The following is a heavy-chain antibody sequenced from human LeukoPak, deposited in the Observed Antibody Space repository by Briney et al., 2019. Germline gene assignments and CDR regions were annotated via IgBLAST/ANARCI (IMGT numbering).Heavy chain of an antibody. CDR3: ARKGIGSSRYQNMDV. CDR2: ISIDGGRT. D-gene: IGHD6-25*01. V-gene: IGHV3-23*01. CDR1: GFTFSSYA. J-gene: IGHJ6*03. Sequence: GGSLRLSCAASGFTFSSYAMSWVRQAPGKGPEWVSTISIDGGRTYYADSVKGRFTGSRDTSKNTLYLQMNSLRAEDTAVYYCARKGIGSSRYQNMDVWGKGTTVTVSS.